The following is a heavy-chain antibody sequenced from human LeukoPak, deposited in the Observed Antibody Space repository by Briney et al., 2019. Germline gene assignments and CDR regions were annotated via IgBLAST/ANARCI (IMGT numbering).Heavy chain of an antibody. CDR3: AREPTGSSGYYSKPFDY. CDR2: INPSGGST. J-gene: IGHJ4*02. D-gene: IGHD3-22*01. CDR1: GYTFTSYY. Sequence: ASVKVSCKASGYTFTSYYMHWVRQAPGQGLEWMGIINPSGGSTSYAQKFQGRVTMTRDTSTSTVYMELSSLRSEDTAVYYRAREPTGSSGYYSKPFDYWGQGTLVTVSS. V-gene: IGHV1-46*01.